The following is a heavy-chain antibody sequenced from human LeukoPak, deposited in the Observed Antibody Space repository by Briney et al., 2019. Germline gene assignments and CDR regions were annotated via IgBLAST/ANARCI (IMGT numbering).Heavy chain of an antibody. Sequence: ASVKVSCKASGYTFTGYYMHWVRQAPGQGLEWMGWINPNSGGANYAQKFQGRVTMTRDTSISTAYMELSRLRSDDTAVYYCARASIGSFPRLAYWGQGTLVTVSS. CDR1: GYTFTGYY. CDR2: INPNSGGA. J-gene: IGHJ4*02. D-gene: IGHD1-26*01. V-gene: IGHV1-2*02. CDR3: ARASIGSFPRLAY.